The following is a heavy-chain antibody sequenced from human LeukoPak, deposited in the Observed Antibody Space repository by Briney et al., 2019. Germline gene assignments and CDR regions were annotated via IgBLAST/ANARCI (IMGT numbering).Heavy chain of an antibody. CDR1: GGSLSGYY. D-gene: IGHD6-6*01. Sequence: SETLSLTCAVYGGSLSGYYWSWIGQPPGKGLEWIGEINHSGSTNYNPSLKSRVTISVDTSKNQFSLKLSSVTAADTAVYYCARGIQYSRINWFDPWGEATLVTVSS. V-gene: IGHV4-34*01. J-gene: IGHJ5*02. CDR2: INHSGST. CDR3: ARGIQYSRINWFDP.